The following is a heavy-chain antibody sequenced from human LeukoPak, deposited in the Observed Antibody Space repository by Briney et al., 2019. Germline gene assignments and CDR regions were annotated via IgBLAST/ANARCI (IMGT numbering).Heavy chain of an antibody. CDR2: IIPILGRA. CDR3: ASYPFEYSSSSGCGY. V-gene: IGHV1-69*04. Sequence: ASVKVSCKASGGTFSSYAISWVRQAPGQGLEWMGMIIPILGRANYAQKFQGRVTTTADKSTSTAYLELSSLSAEDTAVYYCASYPFEYSSSSGCGYWGQGTLVTVSS. J-gene: IGHJ4*02. CDR1: GGTFSSYA. D-gene: IGHD6-6*01.